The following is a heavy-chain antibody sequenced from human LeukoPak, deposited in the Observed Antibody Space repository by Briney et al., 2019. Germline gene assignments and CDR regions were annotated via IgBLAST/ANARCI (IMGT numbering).Heavy chain of an antibody. D-gene: IGHD3-10*01. CDR3: ARQTITNFDY. CDR2: IYSSGST. V-gene: IGHV4-4*07. CDR1: SGSISSYY. Sequence: SETLSLTCTVSSGSISSYYWSWIRQPAGQGLEWIGRIYSSGSTNYNPSLKSRVTISVDTSKNQFSLKLSSVTAADTAVYYCARQTITNFDYWGQGTLVTVSS. J-gene: IGHJ4*02.